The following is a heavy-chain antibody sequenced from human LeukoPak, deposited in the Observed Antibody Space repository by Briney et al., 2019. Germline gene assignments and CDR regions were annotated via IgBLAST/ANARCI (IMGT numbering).Heavy chain of an antibody. V-gene: IGHV1-18*01. CDR2: ISAYNGNT. CDR1: GYTFTSYG. CDR3: ARGELKLRYFDWLSAAFDY. D-gene: IGHD3-9*01. J-gene: IGHJ4*02. Sequence: GASVKVSCKASGYTFTSYGISWVRQAPGQGLEWMGWISAYNGNTNYAQKLQGRVTMTTDTSTSTAYMELRSLRSDDTAVYYCARGELKLRYFDWLSAAFDYWGQGTLVTVSP.